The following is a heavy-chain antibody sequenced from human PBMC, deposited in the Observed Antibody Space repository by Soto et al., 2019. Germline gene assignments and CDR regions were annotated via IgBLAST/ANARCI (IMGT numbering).Heavy chain of an antibody. V-gene: IGHV4-38-2*01. Sequence: GPLSLPCAFSGSPIKTDYWAWIRQPPGKGLEWIGSIYHSGSSDSNPSLESRVSISIDKSKNQFSLNLSSVTAADTAVYYCARAMRDAYNFYFRGMDVWGQGTTVTVSS. J-gene: IGHJ6*02. CDR2: IYHSGSS. CDR3: ARAMRDAYNFYFRGMDV. D-gene: IGHD1-1*01. CDR1: GSPIKTDY.